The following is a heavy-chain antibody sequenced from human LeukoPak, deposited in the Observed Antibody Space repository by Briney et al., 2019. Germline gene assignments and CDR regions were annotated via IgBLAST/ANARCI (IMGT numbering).Heavy chain of an antibody. CDR3: ATDPPPHYGSGSYGD. J-gene: IGHJ4*02. CDR1: GYTLTELS. D-gene: IGHD3-10*01. V-gene: IGHV1-24*01. Sequence: GASVKVSCKVSGYTLTELSMHWVRQAPGKGLEWMGGFDPEDGETIYAQKFQGRVTMTEDTSTDTAYMELSSLRSEDTAVYYCATDPPPHYGSGSYGDWGQGTLVTVSS. CDR2: FDPEDGET.